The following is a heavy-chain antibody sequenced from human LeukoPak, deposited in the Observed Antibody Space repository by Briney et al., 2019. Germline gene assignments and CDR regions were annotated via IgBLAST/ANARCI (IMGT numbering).Heavy chain of an antibody. J-gene: IGHJ4*02. D-gene: IGHD3-9*01. CDR3: ARQIDGSYFDY. Sequence: PSETLSLTCTVPGGSISSYYWSWIRQPPGKGLEWIGYIYYSGSTNYNPSLKSGVTISVDTSKNQFSLKLSSVTAADTAVYYCARQIDGSYFDYWGQGTLVTVSS. CDR2: IYYSGST. V-gene: IGHV4-59*08. CDR1: GGSISSYY.